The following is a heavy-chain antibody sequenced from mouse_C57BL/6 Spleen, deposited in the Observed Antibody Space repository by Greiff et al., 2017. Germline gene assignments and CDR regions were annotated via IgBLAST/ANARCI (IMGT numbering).Heavy chain of an antibody. D-gene: IGHD3-2*02. V-gene: IGHV3-6*01. Sequence: EVQLQQSGPGLVKPSQSLSLTCSVTGYSITSGYYWNWIRQFPGNKLEWMGYISYDGSNNYNPSLKNRISITRYTSKNQFFLKLNSVTTEDTATYYCAREGDSSGDYYSMDYWGQGTSVTVSS. J-gene: IGHJ4*01. CDR2: ISYDGSN. CDR1: GYSITSGYY. CDR3: AREGDSSGDYYSMDY.